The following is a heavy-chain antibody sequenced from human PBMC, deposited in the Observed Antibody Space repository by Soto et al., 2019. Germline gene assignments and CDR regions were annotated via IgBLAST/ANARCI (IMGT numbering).Heavy chain of an antibody. V-gene: IGHV3-74*01. CDR3: VRLKAEAAGDI. CDR2: INGDASDT. J-gene: IGHJ3*02. Sequence: HPGGSPRLSCAASGFTFCSYWMHWVRQAPGEGLVWVARINGDASDTGYADFVEGRFTISRDNAKNTLYLQMNSLRAEDTAVYYCVRLKAEAAGDIWGQGTMVTVSS. D-gene: IGHD6-13*01. CDR1: GFTFCSYW.